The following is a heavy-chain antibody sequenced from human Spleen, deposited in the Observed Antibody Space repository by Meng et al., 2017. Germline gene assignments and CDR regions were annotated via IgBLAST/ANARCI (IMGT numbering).Heavy chain of an antibody. D-gene: IGHD3-10*01. Sequence: GGSLRLSCAASGFTFSSYSMNWVRQAPGKGLAWVSSISTSSSYIYYADSVKGRFTISRDNGKNSLYLQMNSLRAEETAVYDCAGGGGVWFGELLHYYYYGMDVWGQGTTVTVSS. CDR2: ISTSSSYI. V-gene: IGHV3-21*01. CDR1: GFTFSSYS. J-gene: IGHJ6*02. CDR3: AGGGGVWFGELLHYYYYGMDV.